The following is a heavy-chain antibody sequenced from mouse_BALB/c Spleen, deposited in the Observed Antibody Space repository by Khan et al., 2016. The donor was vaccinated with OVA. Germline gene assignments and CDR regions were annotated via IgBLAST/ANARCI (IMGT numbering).Heavy chain of an antibody. D-gene: IGHD2-14*01. CDR3: ARSTYRYAFAY. Sequence: EVQLQESGPSLVQHSQTLSLTCSVTGDSISSGYWSWIRKFPGNKLEYMGYMISSGYTYYNPSLKSRISITRHTSKNQYYLHLNSVTTEDTATYYCARSTYRYAFAYWGQGTLVTVAA. V-gene: IGHV3-8*02. CDR1: GDSISSGY. J-gene: IGHJ3*01. CDR2: MISSGYT.